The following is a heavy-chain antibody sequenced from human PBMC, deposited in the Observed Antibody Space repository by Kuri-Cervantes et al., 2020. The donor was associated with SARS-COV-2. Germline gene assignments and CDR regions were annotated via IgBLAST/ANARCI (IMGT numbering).Heavy chain of an antibody. V-gene: IGHV3-11*04. D-gene: IGHD2-21*01. CDR1: GFIFSDYY. CDR2: IGPSGTTK. Sequence: GESLKISCTASGFIFSDYYMTWIRQAPGKGLEWVSNIGPSGTTKYYADSVKGRFTISRESGGNSLYLDIHNLRGDDTAVYYCARVAGEGPIYYYYMDVWGRGTAVTVSS. CDR3: ARVAGEGPIYYYYMDV. J-gene: IGHJ6*03.